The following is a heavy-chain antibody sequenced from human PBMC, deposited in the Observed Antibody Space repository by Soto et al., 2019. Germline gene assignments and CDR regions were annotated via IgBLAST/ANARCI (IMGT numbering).Heavy chain of an antibody. D-gene: IGHD2-2*01. CDR1: GGSISSGGYY. Sequence: PSETVSLTCTVSGGSISSGGYYWSWIRQHPGKGLEWIGYIYYSGSTYYNPSLKSRVTISVDTSKNQFSLKLSSVTAADTAVYYCARGVPAAMWRWFDPWGQGTLVTVSS. CDR3: ARGVPAAMWRWFDP. V-gene: IGHV4-31*03. CDR2: IYYSGST. J-gene: IGHJ5*02.